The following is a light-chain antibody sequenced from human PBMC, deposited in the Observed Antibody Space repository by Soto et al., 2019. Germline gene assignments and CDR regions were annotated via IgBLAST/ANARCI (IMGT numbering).Light chain of an antibody. V-gene: IGLV1-40*01. CDR3: QSYDSSMSVV. CDR1: SSNIGAGYD. CDR2: GNS. Sequence: QLVLPQPPSVSGAPGPRVTISCTGSSSNIGAGYDVHWYQQLPGTAPKLLIYGNSNRPSGVPDRFSGSKSGTSASLSISGIQDAAEDYYYCQSYDSSMSVVFGGGTKLTVL. J-gene: IGLJ2*01.